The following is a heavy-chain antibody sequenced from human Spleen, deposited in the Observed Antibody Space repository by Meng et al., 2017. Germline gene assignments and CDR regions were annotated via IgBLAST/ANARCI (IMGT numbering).Heavy chain of an antibody. V-gene: IGHV1-3*01. CDR3: ARGLYDSSGIFDY. CDR1: GYTFTSYA. CDR2: INAGNGNT. Sequence: VQLVQSGAEVKKPGASVKVSCKASGYTFTSYAMHWVRQAPGQRLEWMGWINAGNGNTKYSQKFQGRVTITRDESTTTAYMELSSLRSEDTAVYYCARGLYDSSGIFDYWGQGTLVTVSS. D-gene: IGHD3-22*01. J-gene: IGHJ4*02.